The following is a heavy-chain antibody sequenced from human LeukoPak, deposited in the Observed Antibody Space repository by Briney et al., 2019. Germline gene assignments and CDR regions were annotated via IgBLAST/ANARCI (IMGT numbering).Heavy chain of an antibody. V-gene: IGHV4-59*01. CDR3: ARHVAVAEAFDY. D-gene: IGHD6-13*01. J-gene: IGHJ4*02. CDR2: VDHTGST. CDR1: DDSITMYY. Sequence: SETLSLTCSVSDDSITMYYWTWIRQPPGKGLEWIGYVDHTGSTNFNPSLNSRVSISRDTTKNLFSLRLRSVTAADTAVYFCARHVAVAEAFDYWGQGTLVTVSS.